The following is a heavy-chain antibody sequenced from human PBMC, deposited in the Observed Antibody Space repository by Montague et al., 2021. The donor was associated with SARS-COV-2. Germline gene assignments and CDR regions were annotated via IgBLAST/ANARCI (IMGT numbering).Heavy chain of an antibody. D-gene: IGHD3-22*01. Sequence: TLSLTCTVSGGSISSGSYYWSWIRQPAGKGLEWIGRIYTSGSTNYNPSLKSRVTISVDTSKNQFSLKLSSVTAADTAVYYCARRYYDSSGYSDAFDIWGRGTMVTVSS. CDR3: ARRYYDSSGYSDAFDI. CDR1: GGSISSGSYY. J-gene: IGHJ3*02. CDR2: IYTSGST. V-gene: IGHV4-61*02.